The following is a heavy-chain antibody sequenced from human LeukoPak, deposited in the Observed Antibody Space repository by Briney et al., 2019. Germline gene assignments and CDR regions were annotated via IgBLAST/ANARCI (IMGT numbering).Heavy chain of an antibody. CDR1: GGTFSSYA. J-gene: IGHJ3*02. V-gene: IGHV1-69*06. CDR2: IIPIFGTA. D-gene: IGHD6-25*01. CDR3: ARARAAEEDAFDI. Sequence: ASVKVSCKASGGTFSSYAISWVRQAPGQGLEWVGGIIPIFGTANYAQKFQGRVTITADKSTSTAYMELSSLRSEDTAVYYCARARAAEEDAFDIWGQGIMVTVSS.